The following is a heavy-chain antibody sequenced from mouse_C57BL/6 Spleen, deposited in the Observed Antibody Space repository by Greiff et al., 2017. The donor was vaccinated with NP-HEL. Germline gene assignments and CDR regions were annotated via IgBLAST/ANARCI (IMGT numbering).Heavy chain of an antibody. V-gene: IGHV5-4*01. J-gene: IGHJ3*01. D-gene: IGHD2-1*01. Sequence: EVKLMESGGGLVKPGGSLKLSCAASGFTFSSYAMSWVRQTPEKRLEWVATISDGGSYTYYPDNVKGRFTISRDNAKNNLYLQMSHLKSEDTAMYYCAREGSRNYVGFAYWGQGTLLTVSA. CDR2: ISDGGSYT. CDR1: GFTFSSYA. CDR3: AREGSRNYVGFAY.